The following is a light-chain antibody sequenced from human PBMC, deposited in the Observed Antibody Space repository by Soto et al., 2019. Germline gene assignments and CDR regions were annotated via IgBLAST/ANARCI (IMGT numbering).Light chain of an antibody. CDR2: LGS. V-gene: IGKV2-28*01. J-gene: IGKJ2*01. CDR1: HSLLQSDGNSL. Sequence: EIAMTQSPLSLPVTPGEPASISCRSSHSLLQSDGNSLLEWYVQKPGQSPQLLIYLGSHRASGVPDRFSGSGSGTDFTLKISRVGADDVGTYYCMQARQSPQTFGQGTKLEIK. CDR3: MQARQSPQT.